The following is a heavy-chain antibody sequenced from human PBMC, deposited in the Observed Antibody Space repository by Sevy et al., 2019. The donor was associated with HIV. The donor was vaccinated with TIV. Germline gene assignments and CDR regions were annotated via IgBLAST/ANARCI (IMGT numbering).Heavy chain of an antibody. Sequence: GGSLRLSCAASGFTFSSYGMHWVRQGPGKGLEWVAVIWFDGSNTYYADSVKGRFTISRDIAKNTLHLQMNSLRAEDTAVYYCARDLEFYHSGDYGTAFMPDYWGQGTLVTVSS. CDR2: IWFDGSNT. J-gene: IGHJ4*02. D-gene: IGHD4-17*01. CDR3: ARDLEFYHSGDYGTAFMPDY. V-gene: IGHV3-33*01. CDR1: GFTFSSYG.